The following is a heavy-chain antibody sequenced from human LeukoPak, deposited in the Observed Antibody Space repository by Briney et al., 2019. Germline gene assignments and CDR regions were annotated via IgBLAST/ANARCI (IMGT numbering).Heavy chain of an antibody. CDR3: TRASYAGSYYTYYFDY. D-gene: IGHD1-26*01. V-gene: IGHV3-49*04. Sequence: GGSLRLSCTTSGFSFGDYAMSWVRRAPGKGLEWVGFISSKAYGGTTEYAASVKGRFTISRDDSKSIAYLQMSGLKTEDTVLYYCTRASYAGSYYTYYFDYWGQGTLVAVSS. CDR2: ISSKAYGGTT. J-gene: IGHJ4*02. CDR1: GFSFGDYA.